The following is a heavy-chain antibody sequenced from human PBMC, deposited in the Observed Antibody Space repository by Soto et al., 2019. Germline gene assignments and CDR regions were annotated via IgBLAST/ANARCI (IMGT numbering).Heavy chain of an antibody. CDR3: ARGGDYYASGMDYYYYALDV. CDR1: GVSISSGDYY. CDR2: IYYSGST. D-gene: IGHD3-10*01. V-gene: IGHV4-30-4*02. Sequence: SETLSLTCSVSGVSISSGDYYWNWIRQPPGKGLEWIGHIYYSGSTYYNSSLKSRVTISVDTSKNQFSLKLTSVTAADTAVYYCARGGDYYASGMDYYYYALDVWGQGTTVTVSS. J-gene: IGHJ6*02.